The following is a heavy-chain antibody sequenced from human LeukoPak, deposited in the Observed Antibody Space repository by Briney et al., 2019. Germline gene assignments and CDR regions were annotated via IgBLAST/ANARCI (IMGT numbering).Heavy chain of an antibody. CDR1: GGSFSGYY. CDR2: INHSGST. D-gene: IGHD3-16*02. Sequence: PSETLPLTCAVYGGSFSGYYWSWIRQPPGKGLEWIGEINHSGSTNYNPSLKSRVTISVDTSKNQFSLKLSSVTAADTAVYYCARGRYYDYVWGSYRYRQLFDYWGQGTLVTVSS. J-gene: IGHJ4*02. CDR3: ARGRYYDYVWGSYRYRQLFDY. V-gene: IGHV4-34*01.